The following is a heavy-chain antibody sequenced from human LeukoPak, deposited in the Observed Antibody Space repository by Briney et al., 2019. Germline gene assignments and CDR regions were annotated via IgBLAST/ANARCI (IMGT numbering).Heavy chain of an antibody. D-gene: IGHD1-1*01. CDR2: ISSGGTTI. CDR3: ARISTTSPRY. Sequence: GGSLRLSCAASGFTLINYNMNWVRQAPGKGLEWVSYISSGGTTIYYADSVKGRFTISSDSAKNSLFLQMNNLRAEDTAVYYCARISTTSPRYWGQGTLVTVSS. J-gene: IGHJ4*02. CDR1: GFTLINYN. V-gene: IGHV3-48*01.